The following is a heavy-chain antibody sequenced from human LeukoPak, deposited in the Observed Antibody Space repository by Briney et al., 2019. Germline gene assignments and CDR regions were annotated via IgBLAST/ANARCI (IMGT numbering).Heavy chain of an antibody. Sequence: GASVKVSCKASGYTFTSYAMNWVRQAPGQGLEWIGLINPTGTTTLYPQKFQGRVTLTRDMSTSTDYMELRSLKSEDTAVYYCARDNSVGDIAWWFDPWGQGTLVTVSS. CDR1: GYTFTSYA. CDR2: INPTGTTT. V-gene: IGHV1-46*01. D-gene: IGHD3-10*01. J-gene: IGHJ5*02. CDR3: ARDNSVGDIAWWFDP.